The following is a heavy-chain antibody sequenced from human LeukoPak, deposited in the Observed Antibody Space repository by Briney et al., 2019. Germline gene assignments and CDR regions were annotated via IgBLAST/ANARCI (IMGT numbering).Heavy chain of an antibody. CDR2: ISWNRGTI. CDR1: GFTFDDYA. V-gene: IGHV3-9*01. D-gene: IGHD1-26*01. Sequence: GGSLRLSCAASGFTFDDYAMYWVRQVPGKGLEWVSGISWNRGTIGYADSVKGRFTISRDSAKNSLYLQMNSLRAEDTAVYYCAKDRVPRSIEYGMDVWGQGTTVTVSS. CDR3: AKDRVPRSIEYGMDV. J-gene: IGHJ6*02.